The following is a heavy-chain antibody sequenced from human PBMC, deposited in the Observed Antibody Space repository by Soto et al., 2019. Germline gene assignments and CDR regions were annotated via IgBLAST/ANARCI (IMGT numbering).Heavy chain of an antibody. V-gene: IGHV3-33*01. CDR2: IWYDGSNK. Sequence: QVQLVESGGGVVQPGRSLRLSCAASGFTFSRYGMHWVRQAPGKGLEWVAVIWYDGSNKYYADFVKGRFTLSRDNSKNTLYLQMNSLRAEDTAVYYCARDLGDYWGQGTLVTVSS. CDR1: GFTFSRYG. J-gene: IGHJ4*02. CDR3: ARDLGDY.